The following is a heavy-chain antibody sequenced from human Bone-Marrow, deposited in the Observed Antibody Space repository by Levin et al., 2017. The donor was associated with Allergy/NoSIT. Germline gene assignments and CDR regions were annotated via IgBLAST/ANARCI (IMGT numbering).Heavy chain of an antibody. J-gene: IGHJ3*02. CDR3: ARVPDHYDILTGYSYAFDI. CDR2: IYYSGST. V-gene: IGHV4-30-4*01. D-gene: IGHD3-9*01. Sequence: SETLSLTCTVSGGSISSGGHYWSWIRQPPGKGLDWIGYIYYSGSTFYNPSLNSRSTISVDTSKNQFSLKLSSVTAADTAVYYCARVPDHYDILTGYSYAFDIWGQGTMVTVSP. CDR1: GGSISSGGHY.